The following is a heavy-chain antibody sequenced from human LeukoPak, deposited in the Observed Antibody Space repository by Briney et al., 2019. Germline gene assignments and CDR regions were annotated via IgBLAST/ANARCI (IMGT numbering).Heavy chain of an antibody. D-gene: IGHD5-18*01. Sequence: GGSLRLSCAVSGFTFSSYDMHWVRQAPGKGLEWVAVISYDGSNKYYADSVKGRFTISRDNSKKTLYLPMDSLRAEDTAVYYWAKDQDSYGYDYWGQGTLVTVSS. J-gene: IGHJ4*02. CDR3: AKDQDSYGYDY. V-gene: IGHV3-30*18. CDR1: GFTFSSYD. CDR2: ISYDGSNK.